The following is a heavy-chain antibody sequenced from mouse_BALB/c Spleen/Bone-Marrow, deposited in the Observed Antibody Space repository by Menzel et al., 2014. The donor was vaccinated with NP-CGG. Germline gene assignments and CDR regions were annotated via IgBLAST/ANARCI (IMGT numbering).Heavy chain of an antibody. CDR2: ISSGGSYT. J-gene: IGHJ2*01. V-gene: IGHV5-9-4*01. CDR1: GFTFSYYG. CDR3: ARDSSGYFDY. Sequence: DVMLVESGGSLVKPGGSLKLSCAASGFTFSYYGMSWVRQSPEKRLEWVAEISSGGSYTYYPDTVTGRFTISRDNAKNTLYLEMSSLRSEDTAMYYCARDSSGYFDYWGQGTTLTVSS. D-gene: IGHD3-1*01.